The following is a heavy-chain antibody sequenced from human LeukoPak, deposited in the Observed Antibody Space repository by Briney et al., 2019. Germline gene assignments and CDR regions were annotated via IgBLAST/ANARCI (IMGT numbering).Heavy chain of an antibody. D-gene: IGHD1-26*01. CDR2: IYTTGST. J-gene: IGHJ4*02. CDR1: AGSINSYH. CDR3: ARAGYTISYYSLDY. V-gene: IGHV4-4*07. Sequence: PSETLSLTCTVSAGSINSYHWGWTRQPAGKGLEWIGRIYTTGSTNYNPSLESRVTMSVDTSKNQFSLKLTSVTAADTAMYFCARAGYTISYYSLDYWGQGTLVTVSS.